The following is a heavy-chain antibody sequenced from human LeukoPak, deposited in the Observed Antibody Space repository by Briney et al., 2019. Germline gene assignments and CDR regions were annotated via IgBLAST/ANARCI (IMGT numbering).Heavy chain of an antibody. D-gene: IGHD5-12*01. CDR3: VKRELYIVATT. V-gene: IGHV3-23*01. Sequence: GGSLGLSCAASGFTSSSNAMGWVRQAPGKGLEWVSAISPGGSPYYADSVKGRFTISRDNSKKTLYLQMNSLRAEDTAVYYCVKRELYIVATTWGQGTLVTVSS. J-gene: IGHJ5*02. CDR2: ISPGGSP. CDR1: GFTSSSNA.